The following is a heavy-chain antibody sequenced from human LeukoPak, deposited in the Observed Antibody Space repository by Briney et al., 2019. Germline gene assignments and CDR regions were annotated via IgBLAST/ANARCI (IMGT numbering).Heavy chain of an antibody. Sequence: ASVKVSCKASGYTFTGYYMHWVRQAPGQGLEWMGWINPNSGGTNYAQKFQGRVTMTRDTSISTAYMELSRLRFDDTAVYYCARGSRRQQLVLLFDYWGQGTLVTVSS. CDR1: GYTFTGYY. CDR3: ARGSRRQQLVLLFDY. CDR2: INPNSGGT. V-gene: IGHV1-2*02. D-gene: IGHD6-13*01. J-gene: IGHJ4*02.